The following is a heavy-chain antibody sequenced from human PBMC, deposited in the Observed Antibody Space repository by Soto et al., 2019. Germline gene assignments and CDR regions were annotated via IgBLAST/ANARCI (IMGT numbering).Heavy chain of an antibody. CDR3: ARRLDDTPETFFNWFDP. CDR1: GGSINTGGYY. D-gene: IGHD2-15*01. V-gene: IGHV4-31*03. Sequence: QVQLQESGPGLVKPSQTLSLTCTVSGGSINTGGYYWGWIRHLPGEGLEWIGHIFYTGTAYYNPSLRSRVTVSIDTSANQFSLHMYSVTAADTAMYYCARRLDDTPETFFNWFDPWGQRILVTVSS. J-gene: IGHJ5*02. CDR2: IFYTGTA.